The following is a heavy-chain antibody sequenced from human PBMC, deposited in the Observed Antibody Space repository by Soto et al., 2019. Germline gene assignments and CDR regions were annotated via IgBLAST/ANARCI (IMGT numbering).Heavy chain of an antibody. J-gene: IGHJ4*02. CDR2: ISTSIDAT. D-gene: IGHD2-21*02. CDR1: GFTFINYA. Sequence: EVQLLESGGGLVQPGGSLRLSCAASGFTFINYAMGWVRQAPGKGLEWVSSISTSIDATYYADSVKGRFTISRDDSKNMVYLQMNSLRAEDTAVYYCAKDRTVAARNFDHWGQGTLVTVSS. V-gene: IGHV3-23*01. CDR3: AKDRTVAARNFDH.